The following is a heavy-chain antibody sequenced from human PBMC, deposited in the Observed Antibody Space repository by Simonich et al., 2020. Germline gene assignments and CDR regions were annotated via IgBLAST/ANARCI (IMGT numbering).Heavy chain of an antibody. CDR1: GYTFTSYG. Sequence: QVQLVQSGAEVKKPGASVKVSCKASGYTFTSYGISWVRQAPGQGLEWMGWIRADNGTPNYAQKHQGRVTMTTDTSTSTAYMEQRSLRSDDTAVYYCARASRGTWWYYYFDYWGQGTLVTVSS. CDR3: ARASRGTWWYYYFDY. V-gene: IGHV1-18*01. D-gene: IGHD2-15*01. J-gene: IGHJ4*02. CDR2: IRADNGTP.